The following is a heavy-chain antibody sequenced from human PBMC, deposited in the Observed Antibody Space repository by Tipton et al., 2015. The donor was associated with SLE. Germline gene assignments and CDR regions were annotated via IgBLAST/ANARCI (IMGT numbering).Heavy chain of an antibody. CDR1: GGSISSSSYY. CDR2: IYYSGST. D-gene: IGHD4-17*01. CDR3: ARVGGYGDYYFDY. V-gene: IGHV4-39*07. Sequence: TLSLTCTVSGGSISSSSYYWGWIRQPPGKGLEWIGSIYYSGSTYYNPSLKSRVTISVDTSKNQFSLKLSSVTAADTAVYYCARVGGYGDYYFDYWGQGTLVTVSS. J-gene: IGHJ4*02.